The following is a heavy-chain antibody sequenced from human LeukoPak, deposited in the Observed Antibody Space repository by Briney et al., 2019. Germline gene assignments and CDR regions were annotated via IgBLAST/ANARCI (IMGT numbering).Heavy chain of an antibody. D-gene: IGHD3-10*01. CDR3: ARGYPRLWFGELLNYYYYYYMDV. Sequence: ASVKVSCKASGYTFTGYYMHWVRQATGQGLEWMGWMNPNSGNTGYAQKFQGRVTMTRNTSISTAYMELSSLRSEDTAVYYCARGYPRLWFGELLNYYYYYYMDVWGKGTTVTISS. CDR1: GYTFTGYY. V-gene: IGHV1-8*02. J-gene: IGHJ6*03. CDR2: MNPNSGNT.